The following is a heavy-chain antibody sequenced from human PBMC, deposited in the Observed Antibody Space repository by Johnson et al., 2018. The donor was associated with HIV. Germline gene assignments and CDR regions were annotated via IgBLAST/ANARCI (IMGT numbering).Heavy chain of an antibody. V-gene: IGHV3-66*01. CDR2: IYSGGTT. D-gene: IGHD3-16*01. CDR3: AREAVPRGLQSAFGGAFDI. CDR1: GFTVSSNY. J-gene: IGHJ3*02. Sequence: EVQLVESGGGLVQPGGSLRLSCAASGFTVSSNYMSWVRQAPGKGLEWVSVIYSGGTTYYVDSVKGRFTISRDNSKNTLYLQMNSLRAEDTAVYYCAREAVPRGLQSAFGGAFDIWGQGTMVTVAA.